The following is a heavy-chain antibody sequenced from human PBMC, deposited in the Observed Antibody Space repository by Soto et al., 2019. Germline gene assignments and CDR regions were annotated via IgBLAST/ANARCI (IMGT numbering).Heavy chain of an antibody. Sequence: SETLSLTCTVSGGSTSNYYWSWIRQPPGKGLEWIGYISYIGSTNYNPSLKSRVTISLDTSNNQFSLRLTSVTAADTAVYYCATTRGSYFDYWGQGTMVTVYS. CDR1: GGSTSNYY. D-gene: IGHD1-26*01. V-gene: IGHV4-59*01. J-gene: IGHJ4*02. CDR3: ATTRGSYFDY. CDR2: ISYIGST.